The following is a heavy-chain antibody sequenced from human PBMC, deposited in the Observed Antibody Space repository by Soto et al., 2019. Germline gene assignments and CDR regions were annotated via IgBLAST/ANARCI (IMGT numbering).Heavy chain of an antibody. D-gene: IGHD2-8*01. V-gene: IGHV1-2*02. CDR2: INPNSGGT. CDR1: GYTFTGYY. J-gene: IGHJ6*02. CDR3: ARDGANYCTNGVCYKRQRYYYHYYGMDV. Sequence: GASVKVSCKASGYTFTGYYMHWVRQAPGQGLEWMGWINPNSGGTNYAQKFQGRVTMTRDTSISTAYMELSRLRSDDTAVYYCARDGANYCTNGVCYKRQRYYYHYYGMDVCGQGTTVTGSS.